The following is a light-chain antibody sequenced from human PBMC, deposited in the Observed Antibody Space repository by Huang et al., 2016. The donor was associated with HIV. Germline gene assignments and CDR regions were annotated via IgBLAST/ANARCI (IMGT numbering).Light chain of an antibody. J-gene: IGKJ4*01. V-gene: IGKV2-30*02. Sequence: VVLTQSPLYLSVTLGQPASISCRSSQSLIHSNGNPYLNWFQQRPGQSPRRLSSQVSRRDAGVTDRVSGSGSGTDFTLKISRVEAEDVGVYYCMQGTHLFTFGGGTRVDIK. CDR2: QVS. CDR3: MQGTHLFT. CDR1: QSLIHSNGNPY.